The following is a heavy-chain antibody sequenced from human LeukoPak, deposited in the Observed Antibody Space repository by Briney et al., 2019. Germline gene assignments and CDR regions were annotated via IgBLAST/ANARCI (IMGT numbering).Heavy chain of an antibody. Sequence: PSETLSLTCTVSGGSISSSSYYWGWIRQPPGKGLEWIGSIYYSGSTYYNPSLKSRVTISVDTSKNQFSLKLSSVTAADTAVYYCARHGNSAAQTFDYWGQGTLVTVSS. CDR2: IYYSGST. V-gene: IGHV4-39*01. CDR1: GGSISSSSYY. J-gene: IGHJ4*02. D-gene: IGHD6-13*01. CDR3: ARHGNSAAQTFDY.